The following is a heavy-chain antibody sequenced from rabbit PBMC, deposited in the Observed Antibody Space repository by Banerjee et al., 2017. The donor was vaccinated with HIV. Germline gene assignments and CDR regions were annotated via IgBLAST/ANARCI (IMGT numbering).Heavy chain of an antibody. V-gene: IGHV1S45*01. D-gene: IGHD4-1*01. CDR2: ITTSSGNT. Sequence: QEQLEESGGDLVKPEGSLTLTCTASGFSFSNKYVMCWVRQAPGKGLEWIACITTSSGNTVYASWAKGRFTISGDNAQNTVHLQMNSLTAADTATYFCARGSGWVTGFNLWGPGTLVTVS. CDR1: GFSFSNKYV. J-gene: IGHJ4*01. CDR3: ARGSGWVTGFNL.